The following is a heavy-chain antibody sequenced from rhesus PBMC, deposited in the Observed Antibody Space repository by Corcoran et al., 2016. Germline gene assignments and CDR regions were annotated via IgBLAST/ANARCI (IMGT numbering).Heavy chain of an antibody. CDR2: IFWDDDK. Sequence: QVTLKESGPALVKPTQTLTLTCTFSGFSLSTSGMGVGWLRQPSRKTLVWIAHIFWDDDKHSNTSQTSRLPISKDTYKNQVVLTMTNMDPVDTATYYCARSNIVGATLDYWGQGVLVTVSS. CDR3: ARSNIVGATLDY. D-gene: IGHD1-44*02. J-gene: IGHJ4*01. V-gene: IGHV2-1*01. CDR1: GFSLSTSGMG.